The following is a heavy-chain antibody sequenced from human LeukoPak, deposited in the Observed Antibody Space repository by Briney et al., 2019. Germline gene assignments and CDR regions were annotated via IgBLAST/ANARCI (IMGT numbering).Heavy chain of an antibody. J-gene: IGHJ4*02. V-gene: IGHV3-9*03. CDR2: ISWNSGSI. CDR1: GFTFDDYA. D-gene: IGHD6-6*01. CDR3: AKDKGASKPARPGAFDY. Sequence: GGSLRLSCVATGFTFDDYAIHWVRQAPGKGLEWVSGISWNSGSIGYADSVKGRFTISRDNAKNSLYLQMNSLRAEDMALYYLAKDKGASKPARPGAFDYWGQGTLVTVSS.